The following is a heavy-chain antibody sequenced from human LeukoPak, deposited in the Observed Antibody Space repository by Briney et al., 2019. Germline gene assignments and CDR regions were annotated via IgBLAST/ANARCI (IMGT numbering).Heavy chain of an antibody. CDR3: ARQNFRKALLYRGYYFDY. J-gene: IGHJ4*02. CDR1: GFTFSSYS. Sequence: GGSLRLSCAASGFTFSSYSMNWVRQAPGKGLEWVSYISSSSSTIYYADSVKGRFTISRDNAKNSLYLQMNSLRDEDTAVYYCARQNFRKALLYRGYYFDYWGQGTLVTVSS. V-gene: IGHV3-48*02. CDR2: ISSSSSTI. D-gene: IGHD3-10*01.